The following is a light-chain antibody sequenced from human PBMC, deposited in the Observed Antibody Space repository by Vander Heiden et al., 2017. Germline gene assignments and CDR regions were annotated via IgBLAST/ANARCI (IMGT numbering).Light chain of an antibody. CDR1: QDISNY. CDR2: DAS. V-gene: IGKV1-33*01. J-gene: IGKJ4*01. Sequence: DIQMTQSPSSLSASVGDRVTITCQASQDISNYLNWYQQKPGKAPKLLIYDASNLETGVPSRFSGSGSGTDFTVTISSLQPEDIATYYCQQYDNPALTFGGRTKVEIK. CDR3: QQYDNPALT.